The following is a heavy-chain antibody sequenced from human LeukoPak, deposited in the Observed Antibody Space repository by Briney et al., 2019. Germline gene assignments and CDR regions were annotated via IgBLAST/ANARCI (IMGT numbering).Heavy chain of an antibody. V-gene: IGHV4-34*01. CDR3: AREGYGSGSYYDY. D-gene: IGHD3-10*01. CDR1: GVSFSGYY. CDR2: INHSGGT. Sequence: SETLSLTCAVYGVSFSGYYWSWIRQPPGKGLEWIGEINHSGGTNYNPALKNRVTISVDTSKNQFSLKLRSVTAADTAVYCCAREGYGSGSYYDYWGQGTLVTVSS. J-gene: IGHJ4*02.